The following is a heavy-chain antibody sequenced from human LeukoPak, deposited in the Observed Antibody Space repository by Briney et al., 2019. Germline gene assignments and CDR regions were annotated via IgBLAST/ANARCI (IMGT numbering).Heavy chain of an antibody. Sequence: GGSLRLSCAASGFTFSNYGMHWVRQAPGKGLEWVAVISYEGSNKFYADSVKGRLTISRDNPRNTLYLHMNSLRAEDTAVYYCAKDREEYSYGYYDYWGQGTLVTVSS. J-gene: IGHJ4*02. CDR2: ISYEGSNK. CDR3: AKDREEYSYGYYDY. D-gene: IGHD5-18*01. CDR1: GFTFSNYG. V-gene: IGHV3-30*18.